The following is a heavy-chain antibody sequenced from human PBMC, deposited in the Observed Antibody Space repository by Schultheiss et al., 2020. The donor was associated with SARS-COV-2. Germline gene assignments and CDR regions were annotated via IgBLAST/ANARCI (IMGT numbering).Heavy chain of an antibody. CDR1: GFTFSSYA. J-gene: IGHJ5*01. CDR3: AKEGRSNYFLFWFDA. V-gene: IGHV3-23*01. Sequence: GGSLRLSCAASGFTFSSYAMSWVRQAPGKGLEWVSAISGSGGSTYYADSVKGRFIIARDNYKNTLYLQMNGLIAEDTAVYYCAKEGRSNYFLFWFDAWGQGTLVTVSS. CDR2: ISGSGGST. D-gene: IGHD2/OR15-2a*01.